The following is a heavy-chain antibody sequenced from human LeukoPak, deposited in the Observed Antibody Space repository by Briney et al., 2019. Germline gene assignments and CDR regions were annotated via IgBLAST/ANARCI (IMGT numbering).Heavy chain of an antibody. CDR1: GYSFTNYW. Sequence: GGSLKISCKTSGYSFTNYWIGWVRQMPGKGLEWMGIIYPGDSDTQYSPSFQGQVTISVDESISTAYLQWSSLKASDTATYYCARHEVGGDSSSGYEFYYYMDVWGKGTTVTVPS. J-gene: IGHJ6*03. D-gene: IGHD3-3*01. CDR2: IYPGDSDT. CDR3: ARHEVGGDSSSGYEFYYYMDV. V-gene: IGHV5-51*01.